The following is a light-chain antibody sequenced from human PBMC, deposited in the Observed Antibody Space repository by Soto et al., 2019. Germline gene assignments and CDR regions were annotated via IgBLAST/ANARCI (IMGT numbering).Light chain of an antibody. CDR2: AAS. Sequence: DIQMTQSPSSVSASVGERVTITCRASQGISSWLAWYQKKPGKAPNLLIYAASSLQSGVPSRFSGSESGTVFTLTISTLQPEVCAIYFCQQANSFPTTFGQGTRLEIK. CDR1: QGISSW. J-gene: IGKJ5*01. V-gene: IGKV1-12*01. CDR3: QQANSFPTT.